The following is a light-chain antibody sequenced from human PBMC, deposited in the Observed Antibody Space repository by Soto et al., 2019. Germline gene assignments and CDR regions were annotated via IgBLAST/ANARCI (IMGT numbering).Light chain of an antibody. CDR3: SSYTSTTSSTV. J-gene: IGLJ1*01. CDR2: DVS. V-gene: IGLV2-14*01. Sequence: QPALTQPASVSGSPGQSITISCTGTSSDVGGNKYVSWYQQHPGKAPKLIIYDVSNRASGVSDRFSGSKSGNTASLTISGLQAEDEADYYCSSYTSTTSSTVFGPGTKVTVL. CDR1: SSDVGGNKY.